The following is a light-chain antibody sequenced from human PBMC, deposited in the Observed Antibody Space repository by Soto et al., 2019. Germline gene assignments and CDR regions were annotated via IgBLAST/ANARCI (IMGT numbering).Light chain of an antibody. CDR2: GAS. CDR3: QQYGASPKYT. Sequence: EIVLTQSPGTLSLSPGQRATLSCRASQSVSSSSLAWYQQRPGQAPRLLIYGASRRATGISDRFSGSGSGPDFTLTISRLEPEDFAVYYCQQYGASPKYTFGQGTKLEIK. CDR1: QSVSSSS. V-gene: IGKV3-20*01. J-gene: IGKJ2*01.